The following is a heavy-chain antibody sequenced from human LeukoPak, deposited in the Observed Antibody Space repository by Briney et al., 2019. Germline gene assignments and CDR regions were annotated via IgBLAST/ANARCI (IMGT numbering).Heavy chain of an antibody. CDR2: TIPIFGTA. D-gene: IGHD3-10*01. J-gene: IGHJ3*02. CDR3: AKTMVRPWGADDAFDI. V-gene: IGHV1-69*13. Sequence: ASVTVSCTASGGTFNSYAISWVRQAPGQGLEWMGGTIPIFGTASYARKFQGRVTITADESTSTAYMELSSLRSEDTAVYYCAKTMVRPWGADDAFDIWGQGTMVTVSS. CDR1: GGTFNSYA.